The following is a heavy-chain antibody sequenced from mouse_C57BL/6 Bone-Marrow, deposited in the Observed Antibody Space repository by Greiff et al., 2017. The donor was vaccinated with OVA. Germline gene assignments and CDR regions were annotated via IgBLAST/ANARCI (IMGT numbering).Heavy chain of an antibody. CDR3: ARDYGSSLDY. Sequence: EVQLQQSGPVLVKPGASVKMSCKASGYTFTDYYMNWVKQSHGKSLEWIGVINPYNGGPSYNQKFKSKATLTVDKSSSTAYMELNSLTSEDSAVYYCARDYGSSLDYWGQGTTLTVSS. V-gene: IGHV1-19*01. CDR2: INPYNGGP. CDR1: GYTFTDYY. J-gene: IGHJ2*01. D-gene: IGHD1-1*01.